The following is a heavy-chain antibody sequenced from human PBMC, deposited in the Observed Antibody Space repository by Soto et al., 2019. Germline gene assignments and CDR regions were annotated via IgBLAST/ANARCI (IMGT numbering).Heavy chain of an antibody. J-gene: IGHJ5*02. CDR1: GFTFSSYA. Sequence: PGGSLRLSCAASGFTFSSYAMHWVRQAPGKGLEWVAVISYDGSNKYYADSVKGRFTISRDNSKNTLYLQMNSLRAEDTAVYYCAGDLPYYDFWSGLKTEYNWFDPWGQGTRVTVS. D-gene: IGHD3-3*01. V-gene: IGHV3-30-3*01. CDR3: AGDLPYYDFWSGLKTEYNWFDP. CDR2: ISYDGSNK.